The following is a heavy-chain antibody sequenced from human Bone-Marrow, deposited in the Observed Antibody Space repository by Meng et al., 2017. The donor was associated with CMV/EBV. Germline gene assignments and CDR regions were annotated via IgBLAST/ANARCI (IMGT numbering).Heavy chain of an antibody. Sequence: GESLKISCKGSGYSFSTYWIAWVRQMPGKGLECMGVIYPGDSETRYNPSFQGQVTISADKSISTTYLQWSSLKASDTAMYYCATPRNAGRLGAFAIWGQGTMVTVSS. CDR3: ATPRNAGRLGAFAI. D-gene: IGHD2-15*01. CDR2: IYPGDSET. CDR1: GYSFSTYW. J-gene: IGHJ3*02. V-gene: IGHV5-51*01.